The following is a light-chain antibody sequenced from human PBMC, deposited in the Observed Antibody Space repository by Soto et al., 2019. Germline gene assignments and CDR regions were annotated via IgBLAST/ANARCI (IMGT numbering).Light chain of an antibody. CDR3: LLSLV. CDR1: AGAVTSDYS. J-gene: IGLJ3*02. V-gene: IGLV7-43*01. Sequence: QAVVTQEPSLTVSPGGTVTLTCASSAGAVTSDYSPNWFQQKPGQAPRALIYSTGNKHSWTPARFSGSLLGGKAALTLSGVQPEDEAEYYCLLSLVSGGGTKVTVL. CDR2: STG.